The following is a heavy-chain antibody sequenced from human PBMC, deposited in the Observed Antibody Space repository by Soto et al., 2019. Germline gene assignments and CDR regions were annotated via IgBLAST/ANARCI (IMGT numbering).Heavy chain of an antibody. CDR1: GFTFSSYA. V-gene: IGHV3-30*04. J-gene: IGHJ3*01. Sequence: QVQLVESGGGVVQPGRSLRLSCAASGFTFSSYAMHWVRQARGKGLEWVAVVSHDGKTEYHAASVKGRFTISRDTSANILSLQMNSLRDEDTAVYYCGREPYISGHYSGGCDVWGQGTMVTVSS. CDR2: VSHDGKTE. D-gene: IGHD3-22*01. CDR3: GREPYISGHYSGGCDV.